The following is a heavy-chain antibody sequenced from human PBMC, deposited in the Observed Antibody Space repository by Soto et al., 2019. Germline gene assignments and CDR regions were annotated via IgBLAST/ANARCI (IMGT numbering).Heavy chain of an antibody. CDR2: ISAYNGNT. Sequence: QVQLVQSGAEVKKPGASVKVSCKASGYTFTSYGISWVRQAPGQGLEWIGWISAYNGNTNYAQKLQGRVTMTTATPTSTAYMELRSLRSDDTAVYYFASNYYESSGYYYENYWGQGTLVTVSS. CDR1: GYTFTSYG. D-gene: IGHD3-22*01. J-gene: IGHJ4*02. CDR3: ASNYYESSGYYYENY. V-gene: IGHV1-18*01.